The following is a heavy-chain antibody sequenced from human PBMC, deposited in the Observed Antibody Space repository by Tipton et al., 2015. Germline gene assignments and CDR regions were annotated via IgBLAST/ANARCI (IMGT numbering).Heavy chain of an antibody. V-gene: IGHV1-2*02. D-gene: IGHD3-10*01. CDR2: INPNSGGT. Sequence: QLVQSGPEVKKPGASVKVSCKASGYTFTGYYIHWVRQAPGQGLEWMGWINPNSGGTNYAQKFQGRVTMTRDTSISTAYMDLNRLRSDDTALYFCARGYYGSGSYYNVGFDYWGQGTLVTVSS. CDR1: GYTFTGYY. J-gene: IGHJ4*02. CDR3: ARGYYGSGSYYNVGFDY.